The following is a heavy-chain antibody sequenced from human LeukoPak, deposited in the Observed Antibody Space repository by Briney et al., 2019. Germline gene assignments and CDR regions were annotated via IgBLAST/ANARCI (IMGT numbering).Heavy chain of an antibody. J-gene: IGHJ3*02. Sequence: GGSPRLSCAASGFTFSNAWMSWVRQAPGKGLEWVGRIKSKTDGGTTDYAAPVKGRFTISRDDSKNTLYLQMNSLKTEDTAVYYCTTGESEMATMGDAFDIWGQGTMVTVSS. V-gene: IGHV3-15*01. CDR1: GFTFSNAW. CDR3: TTGESEMATMGDAFDI. D-gene: IGHD5-24*01. CDR2: IKSKTDGGTT.